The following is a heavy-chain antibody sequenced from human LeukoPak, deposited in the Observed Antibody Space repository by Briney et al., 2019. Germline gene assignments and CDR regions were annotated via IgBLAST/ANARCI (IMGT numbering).Heavy chain of an antibody. D-gene: IGHD6-19*01. CDR2: IHYGESP. Sequence: PSETLSLTCTVSGYFISSGYFWGWIRQPPGKGLEWIGIIHYGESPYYSPSLKSRITISMDTSKNHVSLNLSSVTATDTAVYYCARGGGVRTGSGWRPGNYFDFWGQGSLVIVSS. CDR1: GYFISSGYF. J-gene: IGHJ4*02. CDR3: ARGGGVRTGSGWRPGNYFDF. V-gene: IGHV4-38-2*02.